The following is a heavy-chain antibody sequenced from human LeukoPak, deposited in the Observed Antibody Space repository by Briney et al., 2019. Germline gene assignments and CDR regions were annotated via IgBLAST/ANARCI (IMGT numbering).Heavy chain of an antibody. Sequence: GGSLRLSCAASGFAFSSYAMHWVRQAPGKGLEWVAIISYDGITEDYSDSVKGRFTISRDNAKNTLYLQMNSLRAEDTAVYYCARRGAATDAFDIWGQGTMVTVSS. D-gene: IGHD1-26*01. J-gene: IGHJ3*02. V-gene: IGHV3-30*04. CDR3: ARRGAATDAFDI. CDR1: GFAFSSYA. CDR2: ISYDGITE.